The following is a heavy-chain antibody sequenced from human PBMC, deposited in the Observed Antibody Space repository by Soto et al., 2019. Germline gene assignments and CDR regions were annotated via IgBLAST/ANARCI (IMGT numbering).Heavy chain of an antibody. J-gene: IGHJ4*02. V-gene: IGHV1-8*01. Sequence: ASVKVSCKASGDTFTTYDINWVRQATGHGLEWMGWINPNSGNIGYAQRFQGRVTMTRDTAIRTAYMEVRSLRSDDTAVYYCARGRASGSYYLLDSWGQGTLVTVSP. CDR1: GDTFTTYD. CDR3: ARGRASGSYYLLDS. CDR2: INPNSGNI. D-gene: IGHD3-10*01.